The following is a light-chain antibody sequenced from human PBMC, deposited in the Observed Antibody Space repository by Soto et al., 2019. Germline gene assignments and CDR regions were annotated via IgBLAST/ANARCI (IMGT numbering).Light chain of an antibody. V-gene: IGLV3-1*01. CDR2: QDS. Sequence: SSELTQPPSVSVSPGQTASITCSGDKLGDKYACWYQQKPGQSPVLVIYQDSKRPSGIPERFSGSNSGNTATLTISGTKAMDEADYYCQAWDSSTVVVFGGGTQLTVL. CDR1: KLGDKY. CDR3: QAWDSSTVVV. J-gene: IGLJ2*01.